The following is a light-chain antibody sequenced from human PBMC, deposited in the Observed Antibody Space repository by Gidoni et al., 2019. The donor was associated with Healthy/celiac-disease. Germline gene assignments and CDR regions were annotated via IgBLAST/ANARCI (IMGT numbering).Light chain of an antibody. CDR1: SSDVGGYNY. CDR2: EVS. V-gene: IGLV2-14*01. Sequence: QSALTQPASVSGSPGPSITISCTGTSSDVGGYNYVSWYQQHPGKAPQLIIYEVSNRPSGVSNRFSGSKSGNTASLTISGLQAEDEADYYCSSYTSSSTLYVFGSGTKVTVL. J-gene: IGLJ1*01. CDR3: SSYTSSSTLYV.